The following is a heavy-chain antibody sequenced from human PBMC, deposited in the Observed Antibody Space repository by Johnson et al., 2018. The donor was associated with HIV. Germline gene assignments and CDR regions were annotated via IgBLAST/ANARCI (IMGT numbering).Heavy chain of an antibody. CDR1: GFTFSDYY. V-gene: IGHV3-11*04. D-gene: IGHD3-16*02. J-gene: IGHJ3*02. Sequence: QMLLVESGGGLVKPGGSLRLSCAASGFTFSDYYMSWIRQAPGKGLEWVSYISSSGSTIYYADSVKGRFTISRDNAKNSLYLQMNSLRAEDTAVYYCARDRVITFGGVIGRGAFDIWGQGTMVTVSS. CDR2: ISSSGSTI. CDR3: ARDRVITFGGVIGRGAFDI.